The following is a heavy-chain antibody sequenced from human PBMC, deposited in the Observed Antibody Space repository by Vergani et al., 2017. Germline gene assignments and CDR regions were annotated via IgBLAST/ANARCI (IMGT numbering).Heavy chain of an antibody. CDR2: IKSTFDRGTT. V-gene: IGHV3-15*07. CDR3: TTDPRFCGDGSCYWLRDHHYYGMDV. D-gene: IGHD3-10*01. CDR1: GFSFRNAW. Sequence: EVQLVESGGGIVKPGGSLRLPCVASGFSFRNAWMNWVRRTPGKGREWVGRIKSTFDRGTTDYAAAVKGRFTISRDDSKTTLVLQMNGLKTEDIGVYYCTTDPRFCGDGSCYWLRDHHYYGMDVWGQGTTVTVSS. J-gene: IGHJ6*02.